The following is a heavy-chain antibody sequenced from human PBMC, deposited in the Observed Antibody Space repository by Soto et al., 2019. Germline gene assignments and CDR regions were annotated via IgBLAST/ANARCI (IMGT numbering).Heavy chain of an antibody. Sequence: GGSLRLSCAASGFTSSDYYMSWIRQAPGKGLEWVSYISSSGSTIYYADSVKGRFTISRDNAKNSLYLQMNSLRAEDTAVYYCARDQSSSSYYYYGMDVWGQGTTVTVSS. CDR3: ARDQSSSSYYYYGMDV. CDR2: ISSSGSTI. D-gene: IGHD6-6*01. V-gene: IGHV3-11*01. CDR1: GFTSSDYY. J-gene: IGHJ6*02.